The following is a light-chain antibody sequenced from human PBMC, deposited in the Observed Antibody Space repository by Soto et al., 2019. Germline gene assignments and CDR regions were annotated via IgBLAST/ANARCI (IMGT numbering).Light chain of an antibody. V-gene: IGLV2-14*01. CDR3: SSYTPSNTDV. J-gene: IGLJ1*01. Sequence: QSALTQPASVSGSPGQSITISCTGSSSDVGAYNYVSWFQQHPGKAPKFMIYEVSNRPSGVSNRFSGSKSGNTASLTVSGLQAEAEADYYCSSYTPSNTDVCGTGTTLTVL. CDR2: EVS. CDR1: SSDVGAYNY.